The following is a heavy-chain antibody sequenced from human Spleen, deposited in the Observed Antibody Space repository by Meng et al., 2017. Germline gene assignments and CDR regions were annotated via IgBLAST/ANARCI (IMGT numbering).Heavy chain of an antibody. CDR1: GGSFSGYY. D-gene: IGHD4-23*01. Sequence: QVQLHQWGAGLLKPSETRPLTCGVYGGSFSGYYWSWIRQPPGKGLEWIGEVNHSGNTNYNPSLKSRVTISVDTSKNQFSLNLSSVTAADTAVYYCARGTPVVTPRWLDYWGQGTLVTVSS. CDR2: VNHSGNT. CDR3: ARGTPVVTPRWLDY. V-gene: IGHV4-34*01. J-gene: IGHJ4*02.